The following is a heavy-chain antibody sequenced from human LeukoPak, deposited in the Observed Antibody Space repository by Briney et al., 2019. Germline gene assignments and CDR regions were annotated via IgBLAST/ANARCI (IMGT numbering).Heavy chain of an antibody. D-gene: IGHD2-2*01. V-gene: IGHV3-33*01. Sequence: GRSLRLSCAASGFTFSSYGMHWVRQAPGKGLEWVAVIWYVGSNKYYADSVKGRFTISRDNSKNTLYLQMNSLRAEDTAVYYCARDRCSSTSCYNFDYWGQGTLVTVSS. CDR1: GFTFSSYG. J-gene: IGHJ4*02. CDR3: ARDRCSSTSCYNFDY. CDR2: IWYVGSNK.